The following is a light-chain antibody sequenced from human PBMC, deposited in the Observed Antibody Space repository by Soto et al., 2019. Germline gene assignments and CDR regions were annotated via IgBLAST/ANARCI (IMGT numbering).Light chain of an antibody. CDR1: QSISSW. V-gene: IGKV1-5*03. J-gene: IGKJ2*01. CDR3: QQTLNTPYT. CDR2: EAS. Sequence: DIQMTQSPSTLSASVGDRVTITCRASQSISSWLAWYQQKPGAAPKLLIYEASTLERGVPSRFSGSRSGTEFTLTVSSLQPDDFATYFCQQTLNTPYTFGQGTKL.